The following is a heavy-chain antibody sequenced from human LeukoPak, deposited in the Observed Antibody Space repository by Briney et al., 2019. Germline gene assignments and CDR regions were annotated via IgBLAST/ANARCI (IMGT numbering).Heavy chain of an antibody. Sequence: ASVKVSCKASGYTFTSYGISWVRQAPGQGLEWMGWISAYNGNTNYAQKLQGRVTMTTDTSTSTAYMELRSLRSDDTAVYHCARDMVRGVISSHGVWGQGTLVTVSS. J-gene: IGHJ4*02. D-gene: IGHD3-10*01. V-gene: IGHV1-18*01. CDR3: ARDMVRGVISSHGV. CDR1: GYTFTSYG. CDR2: ISAYNGNT.